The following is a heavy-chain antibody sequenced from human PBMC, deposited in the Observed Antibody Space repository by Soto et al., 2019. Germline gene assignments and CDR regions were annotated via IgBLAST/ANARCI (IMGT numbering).Heavy chain of an antibody. J-gene: IGHJ4*02. Sequence: EVRLVESGGGSVKPEGSLRLSCAASGLRFSDGWMNWVRQTPGKGLEWVGRIKSKADGGTVDYAAPLNGRVTISRDASEMMLYWQRNNLRAVDTGIYSCTRRPKAGDAGGGPRAYWGQGALVTVSS. CDR1: GLRFSDGW. D-gene: IGHD3-16*01. CDR3: TRRPKAGDAGGGPRAY. CDR2: IKSKADGGTV. V-gene: IGHV3-15*07.